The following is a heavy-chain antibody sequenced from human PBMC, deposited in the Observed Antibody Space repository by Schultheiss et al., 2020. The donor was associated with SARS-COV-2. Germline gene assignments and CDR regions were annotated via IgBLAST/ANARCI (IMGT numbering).Heavy chain of an antibody. D-gene: IGHD6-25*01. CDR2: ISSNGGST. CDR1: GFTFSSYA. V-gene: IGHV3-64*04. CDR3: AKEYSSGNDY. Sequence: GGSLRLSCSASGFTFSSYAMHWVRQAPGKGLEYVSAISSNGGSTYYADSVKGRFTISRDNSKNTLYLQMNSLRAEDTAVYYCAKEYSSGNDYWGQGTLVTVSS. J-gene: IGHJ4*02.